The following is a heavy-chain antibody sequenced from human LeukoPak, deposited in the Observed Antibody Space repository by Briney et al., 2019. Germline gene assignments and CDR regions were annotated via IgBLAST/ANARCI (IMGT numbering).Heavy chain of an antibody. Sequence: GSLRLSCAASGFTFSSYSMNWVRQPPGKGLEWIGSIYYSGSTYYNPSLKSRVTISVDTSKNQFSLKLSSVTAADTAVYYCARVRTGGSYLIDYWGQGTLVTVSS. D-gene: IGHD1-26*01. CDR3: ARVRTGGSYLIDY. J-gene: IGHJ4*02. V-gene: IGHV4-39*07. CDR2: IYYSGST. CDR1: GFTFSSYS.